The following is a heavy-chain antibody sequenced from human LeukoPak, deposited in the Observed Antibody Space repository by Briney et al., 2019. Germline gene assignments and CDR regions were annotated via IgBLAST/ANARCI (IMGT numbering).Heavy chain of an antibody. Sequence: PSETLSLTCTVSGGSISSYYWNWIRQPPGKGLEWIGYIYYSGSTNYNPSLKSRVPISVDTSKNQFSLKLSSVTAADTAVYYCARGADSSGYYSIFYFDYWGQGTLVTVSS. D-gene: IGHD3-22*01. CDR2: IYYSGST. CDR1: GGSISSYY. V-gene: IGHV4-59*01. CDR3: ARGADSSGYYSIFYFDY. J-gene: IGHJ4*02.